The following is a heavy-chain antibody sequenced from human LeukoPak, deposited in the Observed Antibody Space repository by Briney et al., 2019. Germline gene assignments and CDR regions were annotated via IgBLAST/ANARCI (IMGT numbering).Heavy chain of an antibody. CDR3: ATYCSSANCYIWGYYFDY. J-gene: IGHJ4*02. Sequence: ASVKVSCKASGGTFSSYAISWVRQAPGQGLEWMGGIIPISGTTNYAQKFQGRVTITADESTSTAYMELSSLRSEDTAVYYCATYCSSANCYIWGYYFDYWGQGTLVTVSS. V-gene: IGHV1-69*13. D-gene: IGHD2-2*01. CDR1: GGTFSSYA. CDR2: IIPISGTT.